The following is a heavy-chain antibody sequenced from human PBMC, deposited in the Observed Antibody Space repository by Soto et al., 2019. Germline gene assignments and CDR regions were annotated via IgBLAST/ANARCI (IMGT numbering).Heavy chain of an antibody. Sequence: QITLNESGPTLVKPTQTLTLTCTFSGFSLTTSGVGVGWIRQSPGKAPEWLALIYWDDDKRYSPSLKSRLTITKDDSKNQVVLTMANLDPADTATYYCAHRVLRTVFGLVTTTAIYFDFWGEGTPGAVSS. CDR3: AHRVLRTVFGLVTTTAIYFDF. J-gene: IGHJ4*02. CDR1: GFSLTTSGVG. CDR2: IYWDDDK. D-gene: IGHD3-3*01. V-gene: IGHV2-5*02.